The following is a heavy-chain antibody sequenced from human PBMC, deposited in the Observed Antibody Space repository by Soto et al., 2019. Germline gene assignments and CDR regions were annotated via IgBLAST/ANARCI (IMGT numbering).Heavy chain of an antibody. CDR2: MNPNSGNT. CDR3: VDRWH. CDR1: GYSFSSYD. V-gene: IGHV1-8*01. D-gene: IGHD3-9*01. Sequence: QEQLVQSGAEVKKPGASVKVSCKTSGYSFSSYDISWVRQAAGQGLEWMGWMNPNSGNTGYARKYQGRVSMTRNTSINTAYMELSGLRTEDTAVYYCVDRWHWGQGTRVTVSP. J-gene: IGHJ4*02.